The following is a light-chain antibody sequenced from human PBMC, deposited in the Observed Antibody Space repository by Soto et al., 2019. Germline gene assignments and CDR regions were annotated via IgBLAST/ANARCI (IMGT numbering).Light chain of an antibody. Sequence: QSVLTQPAPLSGSPGQSITISCTGTSSDIGAYDYVSWLQQHPGKAPKLMIYEVSKRPSGVPDRFSGSKSGNTASLTVSGLQAEDEADYYCSSYAGSNNYVFGTGTKVTVL. CDR2: EVS. J-gene: IGLJ1*01. CDR1: SSDIGAYDY. CDR3: SSYAGSNNYV. V-gene: IGLV2-8*01.